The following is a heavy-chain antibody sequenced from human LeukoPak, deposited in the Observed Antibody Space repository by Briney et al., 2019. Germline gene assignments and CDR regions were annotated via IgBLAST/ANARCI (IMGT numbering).Heavy chain of an antibody. CDR3: ARAQWQGYYYYYMDV. CDR2: INPSGGST. V-gene: IGHV1-46*01. J-gene: IGHJ6*03. D-gene: IGHD6-19*01. Sequence: ASVKVSCKASGYTFTSYYMHWVRQAPGQGLEWMGIINPSGGSTSYAQKFQGRVTMTRDMSTSTVYMELSSLRSEDTAVYYCARAQWQGYYYYYMDVWGKGTTVTVSS. CDR1: GYTFTSYY.